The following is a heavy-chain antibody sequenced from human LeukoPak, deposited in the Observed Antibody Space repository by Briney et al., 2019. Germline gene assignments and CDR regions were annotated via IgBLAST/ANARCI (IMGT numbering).Heavy chain of an antibody. CDR3: ARVGNHYDSSGYSRISEGWYFDL. V-gene: IGHV4-61*02. Sequence: PSETLSLTCTVSGDSISNLNYYWSWIRQPAGKGLEWIGRIYASGSTNYNPSLKSRVTFSVDTSKTQFSLNLRSVTAADTAVYYCARVGNHYDSSGYSRISEGWYFDLWGRGTLVTVSS. D-gene: IGHD3-22*01. CDR1: GDSISNLNYY. CDR2: IYASGST. J-gene: IGHJ2*01.